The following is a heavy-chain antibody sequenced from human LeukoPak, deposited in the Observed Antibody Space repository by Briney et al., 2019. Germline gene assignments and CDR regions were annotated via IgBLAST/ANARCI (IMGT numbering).Heavy chain of an antibody. V-gene: IGHV3-23*01. D-gene: IGHD6-6*01. J-gene: IGHJ4*02. CDR2: ISRSGFST. CDR1: GFIFNSYG. Sequence: GGSLRLSCAASGFIFNSYGMSWVRQAPGKGLEWVSGISRSGFSTDYADSVKGRFTTSRDKSKNTLYLQMNSQRAEDTAVYYCAKDKYSSSSGGFDYWGQGTLVTVSS. CDR3: AKDKYSSSSGGFDY.